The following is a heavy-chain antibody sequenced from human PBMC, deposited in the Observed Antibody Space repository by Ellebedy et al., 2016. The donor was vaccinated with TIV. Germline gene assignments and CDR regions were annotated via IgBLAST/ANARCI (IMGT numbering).Heavy chain of an antibody. CDR1: GFTFSDFA. D-gene: IGHD4-23*01. CDR3: VKDRREGGNSVLDS. CDR2: ISFDGKTE. Sequence: GGSLRLSXVASGFTFSDFAMHWVRQAPGRGLEWVADISFDGKTEHYADYVKGRFTISRDSSKNTVYLQMNSLRPEDTAIYYCVKDRREGGNSVLDSWGQGTLVTVSS. V-gene: IGHV3-30*18. J-gene: IGHJ5*01.